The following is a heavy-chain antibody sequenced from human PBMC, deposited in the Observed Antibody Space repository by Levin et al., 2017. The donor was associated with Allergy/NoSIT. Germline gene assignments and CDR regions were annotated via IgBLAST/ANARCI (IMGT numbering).Heavy chain of an antibody. V-gene: IGHV4-30-2*01. J-gene: IGHJ5*02. CDR3: ARSSPVRVVAGWFDP. CDR1: GDSISNGGYS. CDR2: IYQTGNT. D-gene: IGHD2-15*01. Sequence: SETLSLTCTVSGDSISNGGYSWSWIRQTPGKGLEFLGYIYQTGNTFYNPSLKSRLTMSVDRAHNQFSLKLTSVTAADTAVYFCARSSPVRVVAGWFDPWGQGILVSVSS.